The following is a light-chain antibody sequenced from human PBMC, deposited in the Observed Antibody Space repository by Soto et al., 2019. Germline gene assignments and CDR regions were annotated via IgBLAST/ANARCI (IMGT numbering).Light chain of an antibody. CDR3: LQDYAYPRT. CDR2: GTS. V-gene: IGKV1-6*01. CDR1: QDIRND. Sequence: AIQMTQSPSSLSASVGDRVTITCRASQDIRNDLGWYQQKPGTAPKLLIYGTSTLQSGVPSRFAGCGSGTDFTLTINSLQPGDFATYYCLQDYAYPRTFGQGTRVEVK. J-gene: IGKJ1*01.